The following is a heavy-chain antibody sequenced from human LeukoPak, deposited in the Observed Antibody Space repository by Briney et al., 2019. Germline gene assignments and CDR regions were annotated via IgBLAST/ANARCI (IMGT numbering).Heavy chain of an antibody. CDR3: AKDLAPAGMYYFDY. D-gene: IGHD2-2*01. V-gene: IGHV3-23*01. J-gene: IGHJ4*02. CDR2: ASGSGGST. Sequence: GGSLRLSCAASGFTFSTYAMTWVRHAPGKGLEAVSGASGSGGSTYYADSVKGRFTISRDNSKNTLYLQMNSLRAEDTAVYYCAKDLAPAGMYYFDYWGQGTLVTVSS. CDR1: GFTFSTYA.